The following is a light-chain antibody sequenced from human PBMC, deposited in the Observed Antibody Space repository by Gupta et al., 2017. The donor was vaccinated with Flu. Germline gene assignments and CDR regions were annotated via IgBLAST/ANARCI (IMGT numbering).Light chain of an antibody. Sequence: IVLTQSPATLSLSPGKRATLSCGASQSVRSSYLAWYQQKPGLAPRLLIYDASSRATGVPDRFSGSGSGTEFTLTISRREPEDFAVYYCQQEHNSPWTFGQGTKVEIK. CDR2: DAS. V-gene: IGKV3D-20*01. CDR1: QSVRSSY. J-gene: IGKJ1*01. CDR3: QQEHNSPWT.